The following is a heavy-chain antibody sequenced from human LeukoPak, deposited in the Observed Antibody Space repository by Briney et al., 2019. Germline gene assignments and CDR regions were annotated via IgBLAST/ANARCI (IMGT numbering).Heavy chain of an antibody. CDR1: VFTFSSYG. CDR2: ISYDGTNK. V-gene: IGHV3-30*18. J-gene: IGHJ6*02. Sequence: GGCLSLSCAASVFTFSSYGMHWVRRAPGKGLGGVGLISYDGTNKYYAASVKGRFTISRDNSKNTLYLQMNSLRAEDTAVYYCAKRYSSSPYYYYYGMDVWGQGTTVTVS. D-gene: IGHD6-6*01. CDR3: AKRYSSSPYYYYYGMDV.